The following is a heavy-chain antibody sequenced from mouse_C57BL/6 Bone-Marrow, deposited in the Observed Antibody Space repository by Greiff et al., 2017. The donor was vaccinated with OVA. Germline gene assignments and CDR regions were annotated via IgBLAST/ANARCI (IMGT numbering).Heavy chain of an antibody. CDR3: ARGKTSYSWFAY. CDR1: GYTFTSYG. D-gene: IGHD2-10*01. V-gene: IGHV1-81*01. J-gene: IGHJ3*01. CDR2: IYPRSGNT. Sequence: VQLQQSGAELARPGASVKLSCKASGYTFTSYGISWVKQRTGQGLEWIGEIYPRSGNTYYNEKFKGKATLTADKTSRTAYMELRSLTSEDSAVYFCARGKTSYSWFAYWGQGTLVTVTA.